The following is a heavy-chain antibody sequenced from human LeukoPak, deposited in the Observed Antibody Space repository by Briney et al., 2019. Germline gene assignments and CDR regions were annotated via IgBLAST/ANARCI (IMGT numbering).Heavy chain of an antibody. J-gene: IGHJ4*02. CDR1: GGTFSSYA. CDR3: ARGAYGDK. V-gene: IGHV1-18*01. D-gene: IGHD4-17*01. CDR2: ISTQSGNT. Sequence: ASVKVSCKASGGTFSSYAISWVRQAPGQGLEWMGWISTQSGNTNYAQKVQGRLTLTTDRSTNTAYMELRSLRSDDTAVYYCARGAYGDKWGQGTMVTVSS.